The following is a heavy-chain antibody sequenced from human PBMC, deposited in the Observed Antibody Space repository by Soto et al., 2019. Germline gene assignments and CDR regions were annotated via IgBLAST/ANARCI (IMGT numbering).Heavy chain of an antibody. D-gene: IGHD5-12*01. J-gene: IGHJ5*02. CDR2: IYHSGST. CDR3: ARVSGDGYRGSWFDP. V-gene: IGHV4-30-2*06. CDR1: GGSISSGGYS. Sequence: QLQLQESGSGLVKPSQTLSLTCAVSGGSISSGGYSWSWIRQSPGKGLEWIGYIYHSGSTYYNPSLKSRVTISVDRSKNQFSLKLSSVTAADTAVYYCARVSGDGYRGSWFDPWGQGTLVTVSS.